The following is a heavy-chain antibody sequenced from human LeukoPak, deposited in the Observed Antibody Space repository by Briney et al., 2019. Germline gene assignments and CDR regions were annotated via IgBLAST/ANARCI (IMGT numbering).Heavy chain of an antibody. J-gene: IGHJ4*02. Sequence: SQTLSLTCAMSGDSVSSNSAAWNWIRQSPSRGLVWLGRTYYRSKWFNDYAVSVKGRITINPDTSKNQFSLQLNSVTPEDTAVYYCARYSSNFKFFDYWGQGTLVTVSS. CDR3: ARYSSNFKFFDY. CDR2: TYYRSKWFN. V-gene: IGHV6-1*01. D-gene: IGHD6-13*01. CDR1: GDSVSSNSAA.